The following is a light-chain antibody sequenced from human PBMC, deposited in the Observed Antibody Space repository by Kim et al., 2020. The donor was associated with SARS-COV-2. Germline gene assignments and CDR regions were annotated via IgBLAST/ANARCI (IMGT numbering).Light chain of an antibody. CDR2: DAS. J-gene: IGKJ2*01. CDR3: QQRSDWPPYT. Sequence: EIVLTQSPATLSLSPGERATLSCRASQSVSSYLAWYQQKPGQAPRLLIYDASNRATGIPARFSGSGSGTDFTLTISSLEPEDFAVYYCQQRSDWPPYTFVQGTKLEI. V-gene: IGKV3-11*01. CDR1: QSVSSY.